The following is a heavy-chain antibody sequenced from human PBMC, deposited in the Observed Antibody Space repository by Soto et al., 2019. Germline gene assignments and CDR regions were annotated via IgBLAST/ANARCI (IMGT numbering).Heavy chain of an antibody. V-gene: IGHV4-30-2*01. D-gene: IGHD4-17*01. J-gene: IGHJ4*02. CDR3: ASGLVTTLHY. CDR1: GGSISSGGYS. Sequence: QLQLQESGSGLVKPSQTLSLTCAVSGGSISSGGYSWSWIRQPPGKGLEWIGYLYHSGSTSYNPSVKSRAPISVDRSRNQFSLKLSSVTAADTAVYYCASGLVTTLHYWGQGTLVTVSS. CDR2: LYHSGST.